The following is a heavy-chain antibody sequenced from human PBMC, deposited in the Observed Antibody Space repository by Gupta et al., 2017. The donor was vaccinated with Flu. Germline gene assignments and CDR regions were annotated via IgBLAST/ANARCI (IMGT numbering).Heavy chain of an antibody. Sequence: QVQLVQSGAEVKKPGASVKVSCKASGYTFTSYDINWVRQATGQGLEWMGWMNPNSGNTGYAQKFQGRVTMTRNTSISTAYMELSSLRSEDTAVYYCARDGIAAAGTYYYYGMDVWGQGTPVTVSS. CDR1: GYTFTSYD. CDR3: ARDGIAAAGTYYYYGMDV. CDR2: MNPNSGNT. D-gene: IGHD6-13*01. J-gene: IGHJ6*02. V-gene: IGHV1-8*01.